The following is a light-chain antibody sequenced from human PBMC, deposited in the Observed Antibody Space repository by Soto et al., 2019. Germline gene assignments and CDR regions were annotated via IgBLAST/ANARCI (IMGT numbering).Light chain of an antibody. CDR2: GAS. CDR3: QQYGSSPRT. CDR1: QSVSSSY. Sequence: DIVSALFRPTLSLSPGRRPTLSCRASQSVSSSYLAWYQQKHGQAPRIXIYGASSRATGTPDRFSGSGYGTDFTLTISRLEPEDFAVYFYQQYGSSPRTFGQGTKVDIK. J-gene: IGKJ1*01. V-gene: IGKV3-20*01.